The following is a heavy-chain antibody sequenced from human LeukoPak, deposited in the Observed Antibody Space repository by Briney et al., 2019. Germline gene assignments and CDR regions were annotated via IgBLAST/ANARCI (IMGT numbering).Heavy chain of an antibody. J-gene: IGHJ5*02. CDR2: IYYSGST. D-gene: IGHD1-1*01. Sequence: SETLSLTCTVSGGSISSYYWSWIRQPPGKGLEWIGYIYYSGSTNYNPSLKSRVTISVDTSKNQFSLKLSSVTAADTAVYYCARVGYNWNDAGNWFDPWGQGTLVAVSS. CDR3: ARVGYNWNDAGNWFDP. V-gene: IGHV4-59*01. CDR1: GGSISSYY.